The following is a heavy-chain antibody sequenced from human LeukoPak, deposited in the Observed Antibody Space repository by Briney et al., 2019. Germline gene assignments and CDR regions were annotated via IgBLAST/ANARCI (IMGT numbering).Heavy chain of an antibody. V-gene: IGHV1-69*13. Sequence: ASVKVSCKASGGTFSSYAISWVRQAPGQGLEWMGGIIPIFGTANYAQKFQGRVTITADESTSTAYMELSSLRSEDTAVYYCAGVPYSSGWNSFDYWGQGTLVTVSS. CDR3: AGVPYSSGWNSFDY. D-gene: IGHD6-19*01. CDR2: IIPIFGTA. J-gene: IGHJ4*02. CDR1: GGTFSSYA.